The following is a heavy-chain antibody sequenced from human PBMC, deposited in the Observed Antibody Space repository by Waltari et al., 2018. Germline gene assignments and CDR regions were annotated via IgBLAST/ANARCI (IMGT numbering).Heavy chain of an antibody. J-gene: IGHJ3*01. CDR3: ATYIGASVGTAAFDV. V-gene: IGHV4-39*01. CDR2: ISYNGAT. CDR1: GRPINTNRPY. D-gene: IGHD5-12*01. Sequence: QLQLQESGPGLVKPSETLALTCSVSGRPINTNRPYWGWIHQPPGQGLEWIGTISYNGATYSSPSLRVRLTLSRDTTMNQLSLKLGSVTAADTAVYYCATYIGASVGTAAFDVWGQGTMVTVSS.